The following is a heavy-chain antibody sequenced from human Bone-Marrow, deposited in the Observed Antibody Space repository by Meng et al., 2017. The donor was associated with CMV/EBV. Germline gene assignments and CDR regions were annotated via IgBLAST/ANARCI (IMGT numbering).Heavy chain of an antibody. CDR2: IYWNDDK. J-gene: IGHJ5*02. V-gene: IGHV2-5*01. D-gene: IGHD2-2*01. CDR3: VHRRRAGYCSSTSCYGWFDP. Sequence: TSGVGVGRIRQPPGKALEWLALIYWNDDKRYSPSLKSRLTITKDTSKKQVVLTMTNMDPVDSATYYCVHRRRAGYCSSTSCYGWFDPWGQGTLVTVSS. CDR1: TSGVG.